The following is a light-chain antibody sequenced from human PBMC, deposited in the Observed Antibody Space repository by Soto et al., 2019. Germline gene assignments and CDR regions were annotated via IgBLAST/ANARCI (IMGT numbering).Light chain of an antibody. V-gene: IGKV3-20*01. CDR1: QSVSSNY. CDR2: GAS. Sequence: EIVLTQSPSTLSLSPGERATLSCRASQSVSSNYLAWYQQKPGQAPRLLIYGASSRATGIPDRFSGSGSGTDFTLTISRLEPEDFAVYYCQQYGTSLFTFGPGTPVDIK. CDR3: QQYGTSLFT. J-gene: IGKJ3*01.